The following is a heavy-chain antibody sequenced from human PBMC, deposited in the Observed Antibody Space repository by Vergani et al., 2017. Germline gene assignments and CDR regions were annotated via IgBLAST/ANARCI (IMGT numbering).Heavy chain of an antibody. V-gene: IGHV1-69*02. Sequence: QVQLVQSGAEVKKPGSSVKVSCKASGGTFSSYTISWVRQAPGQGLEWMGRIIPILGIENYAQKFQGRVTITADKSTSTAYMELSSLRSEDTAVYYCADVDTTMVTDYWSQGTLVTVSS. CDR2: IIPILGIE. J-gene: IGHJ4*02. D-gene: IGHD5-18*01. CDR1: GGTFSSYT. CDR3: ADVDTTMVTDY.